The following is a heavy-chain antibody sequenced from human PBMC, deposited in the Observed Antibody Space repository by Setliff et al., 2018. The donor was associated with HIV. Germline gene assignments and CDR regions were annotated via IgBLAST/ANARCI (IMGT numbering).Heavy chain of an antibody. J-gene: IGHJ3*01. V-gene: IGHV4-59*12. CDR3: ARGDNFWSGYNF. CDR2: IYYSGST. CDR1: GGSISNYY. Sequence: SETLSLTCTVSGGSISNYYWSWIRQPPGKGLEWIGNIYYSGSTKYNPSLKSRVTISVDTSKNQFSLKLSSVTAADTAVYYCARGDNFWSGYNFWGQGTMVTVSS. D-gene: IGHD3-3*01.